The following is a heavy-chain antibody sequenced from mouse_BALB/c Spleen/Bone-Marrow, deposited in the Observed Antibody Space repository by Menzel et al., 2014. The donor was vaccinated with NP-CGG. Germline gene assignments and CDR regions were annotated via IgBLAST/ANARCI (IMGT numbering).Heavy chain of an antibody. V-gene: IGHV2-6-5*01. CDR1: GFSLSDYG. CDR3: AKHRSVYPYAMDY. Sequence: VQLQQSGPGLVAPSQSLSITCTVSGFSLSDYGVSWIRQSPGKGLEWLGVIWGGGKVYYNSVLKSRLSINKDNSKSQVFLKMYSLQTDDTAIYYCAKHRSVYPYAMDYWGQGTPVTVSS. CDR2: IWGGGKV. D-gene: IGHD2-10*02. J-gene: IGHJ4*01.